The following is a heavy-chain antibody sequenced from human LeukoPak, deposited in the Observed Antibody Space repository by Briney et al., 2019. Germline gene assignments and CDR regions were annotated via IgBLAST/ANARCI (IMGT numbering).Heavy chain of an antibody. D-gene: IGHD3-22*01. CDR1: GFTFSNAW. CDR3: AKDSSGIVVARAAYYMDV. Sequence: GGSLRLSCAASGFTFSNAWISWVRQAPGKGLEWVGRIKSKTDGETTDYAAPVKGRFTISRDNSKNMLYLQMNSLRAEDSATYFCAKDSSGIVVARAAYYMDVWGKGTTVTISS. CDR2: IKSKTDGETT. V-gene: IGHV3-15*01. J-gene: IGHJ6*03.